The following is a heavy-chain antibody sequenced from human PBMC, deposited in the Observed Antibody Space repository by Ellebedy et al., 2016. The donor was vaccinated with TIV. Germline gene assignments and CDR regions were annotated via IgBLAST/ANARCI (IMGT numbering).Heavy chain of an antibody. CDR3: ARGLRGPFDY. J-gene: IGHJ4*02. V-gene: IGHV4-59*01. Sequence: MPSETLSLTCTVSGGSTSSYYWSWIRQPPGRRLEWIGYIYNNGGTNYNPSLTSRVTISVDRSKNQFSLKLASVSAAGTAVYYCARGLRGPFDYWGQGTLVTVSS. CDR2: IYNNGGT. CDR1: GGSTSSYY.